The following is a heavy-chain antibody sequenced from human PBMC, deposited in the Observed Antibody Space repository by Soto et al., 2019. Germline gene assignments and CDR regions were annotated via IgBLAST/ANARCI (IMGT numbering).Heavy chain of an antibody. CDR3: AKGGPKPTTVVTPADYFDY. CDR2: ISGSGGST. D-gene: IGHD4-17*01. Sequence: GGSLRLSCAASGFTFSSYAMSWVRQAPGKGLELVSAISGSGGSTYYADSVKGRFTISRDNSKNTLYMKMNSLRAEDTAVYYCAKGGPKPTTVVTPADYFDYWGQGTLVTVSS. J-gene: IGHJ4*02. CDR1: GFTFSSYA. V-gene: IGHV3-23*01.